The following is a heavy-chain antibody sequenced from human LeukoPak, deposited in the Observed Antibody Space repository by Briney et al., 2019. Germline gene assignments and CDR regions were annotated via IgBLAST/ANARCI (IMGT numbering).Heavy chain of an antibody. V-gene: IGHV4-34*01. CDR3: AAEWELRVFDL. CDR2: INHSGST. J-gene: IGHJ3*01. Sequence: PSETLSLTCAVYGCSFSGYYWSWIRQPPGKGLEWIGEINHSGSTNYNPSLKSRRTISADTTTNKFSLQQITVTTADTAVYYYAAEWELRVFDLWGQGPMVTV. CDR1: GCSFSGYY. D-gene: IGHD1-26*01.